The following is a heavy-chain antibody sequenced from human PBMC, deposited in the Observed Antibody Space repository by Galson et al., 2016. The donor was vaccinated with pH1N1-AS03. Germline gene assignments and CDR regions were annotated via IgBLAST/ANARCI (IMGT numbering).Heavy chain of an antibody. Sequence: PALVKPTQTLTLTCTFSGFSLSTIGMRVNWVRQPPGKALEWLARIDWDDDKDYSTSLNTRLTITQDTSKNQVVLTMTNMDPVDTATYYCARIRGYSYYVDYLGQGTLVTVSS. J-gene: IGHJ4*02. V-gene: IGHV2-70*04. CDR2: IDWDDDK. CDR3: ARIRGYSYYVDY. CDR1: GFSLSTIGMR. D-gene: IGHD5-18*01.